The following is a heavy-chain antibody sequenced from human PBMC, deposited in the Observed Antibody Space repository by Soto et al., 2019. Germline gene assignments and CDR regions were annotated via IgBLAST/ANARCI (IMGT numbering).Heavy chain of an antibody. CDR2: IGTSGSYI. CDR1: GFIFSRYS. V-gene: IGHV3-21*01. D-gene: IGHD1-26*01. Sequence: EVQLVESGGGLVKPGGSLRLSCAVSGFIFSRYSMNWVRQAPGKGLEWVSSIGTSGSYIYDIDSVKGRFPISRDNTKDSLYLQMNSLRAEDTAIYYCARGSAFIGLDYWGQGTPVTVSS. J-gene: IGHJ4*02. CDR3: ARGSAFIGLDY.